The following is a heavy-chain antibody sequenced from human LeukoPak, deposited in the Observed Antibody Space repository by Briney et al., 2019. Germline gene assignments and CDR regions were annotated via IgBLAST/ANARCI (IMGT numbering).Heavy chain of an antibody. D-gene: IGHD1-26*01. CDR3: ARAEGWELRY. J-gene: IGHJ4*02. V-gene: IGHV4-4*07. CDR1: GGSITYYY. Sequence: SETLSLTCSVSGGSITYYYWSWIRQPAGKGLEWIGRIQTSGKTNYNPSLKSRVTISVDTSKNQFSLKLSSVTAADTAVYYCARAEGWELRYWGQGTLVTVSS. CDR2: IQTSGKT.